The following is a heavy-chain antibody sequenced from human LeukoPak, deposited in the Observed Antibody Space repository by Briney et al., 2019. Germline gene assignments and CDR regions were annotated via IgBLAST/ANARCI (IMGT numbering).Heavy chain of an antibody. D-gene: IGHD3-10*01. CDR2: ISAYNGNT. CDR1: GYTFTSYG. Sequence: ASVKVSCKASGYTFTSYGISWVRQAPGQGLEWMGWISAYNGNTNYAQKLQGRVTMTTDTSTSTAYMELRSLRSDDTAVYYCAGPMNYYGSGSYYNPLGFDYWGQGTLVTVSS. J-gene: IGHJ4*02. CDR3: AGPMNYYGSGSYYNPLGFDY. V-gene: IGHV1-18*04.